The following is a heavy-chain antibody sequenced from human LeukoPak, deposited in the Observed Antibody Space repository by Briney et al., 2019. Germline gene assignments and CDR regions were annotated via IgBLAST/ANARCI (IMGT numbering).Heavy chain of an antibody. J-gene: IGHJ5*02. CDR2: FYTSGCT. Sequence: TLSLTFSVSGGSISSGSYYWSWFPQPGGKGLEWIARFYTSGCTDYTPSLKSRVTISADTSRNQFSLKLSSVTAADTAVYYSARDVSSGWYHWFDPWSQGTLVTVSS. V-gene: IGHV4-61*02. D-gene: IGHD6-19*01. CDR3: ARDVSSGWYHWFDP. CDR1: GGSISSGSYY.